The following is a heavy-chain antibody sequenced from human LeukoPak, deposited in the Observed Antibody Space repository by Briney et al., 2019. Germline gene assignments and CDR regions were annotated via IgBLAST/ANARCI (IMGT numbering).Heavy chain of an antibody. V-gene: IGHV3-9*01. CDR1: GFTFDDYA. J-gene: IGHJ6*02. Sequence: GRSLRLSCAASGFTFDDYAMHWVRQAPGRGLEWVSGISWNSGSIGYADSVKGRFTISRDNAKNSLYLQMNSLRAEDTALYYCAKGMYSSGWYDYYYYGMDVWGQGTTVTASS. D-gene: IGHD6-19*01. CDR2: ISWNSGSI. CDR3: AKGMYSSGWYDYYYYGMDV.